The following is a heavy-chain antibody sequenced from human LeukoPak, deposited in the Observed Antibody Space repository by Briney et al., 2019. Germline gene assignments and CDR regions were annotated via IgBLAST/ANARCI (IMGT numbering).Heavy chain of an antibody. Sequence: GGSLRLPCAASGFTFSTYWTSWVRQAPGKGLDWVANMKQDGSEKYYVDSVKGRFTISRDNAKNSLYLQMNSLRAEDTAVYYCARDRSWGAFDIWGQGSMVIVSS. CDR3: ARDRSWGAFDI. J-gene: IGHJ3*02. CDR1: GFTFSTYW. CDR2: MKQDGSEK. V-gene: IGHV3-7*01. D-gene: IGHD3-10*01.